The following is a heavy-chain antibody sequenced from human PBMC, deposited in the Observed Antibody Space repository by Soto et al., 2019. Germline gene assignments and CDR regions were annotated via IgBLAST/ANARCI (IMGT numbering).Heavy chain of an antibody. D-gene: IGHD3-22*01. CDR3: AREADYSSLDY. Sequence: GASVKVSCKASGGTFSSYAISCVRQAPGQGLEWMGGIIPIFGTANYAQKFQGRVTITADKSTSTAYMELSSVTAADTAVYYCAREADYSSLDYWGQGTLVTVSS. V-gene: IGHV1-69*06. CDR1: GGTFSSYA. CDR2: IIPIFGTA. J-gene: IGHJ4*02.